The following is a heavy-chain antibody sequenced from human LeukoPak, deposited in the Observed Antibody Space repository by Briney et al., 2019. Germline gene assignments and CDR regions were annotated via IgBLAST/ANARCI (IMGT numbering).Heavy chain of an antibody. J-gene: IGHJ4*02. D-gene: IGHD6-19*01. CDR3: ARNTAVADIGSYYFDY. V-gene: IGHV4-4*02. CDR1: GGSISSSNW. CDR2: VYTSGST. Sequence: SETLSLTCAVSGGSISSSNWWSWVRQPPGKGLEWIGRVYTSGSTNYNPSLKSRVTISLDTSGNQFSLRLSSVTAADTAVYYCARNTAVADIGSYYFDYWGQGTLVTVSS.